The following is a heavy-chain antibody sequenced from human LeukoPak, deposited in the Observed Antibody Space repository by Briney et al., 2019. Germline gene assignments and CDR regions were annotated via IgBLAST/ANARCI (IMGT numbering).Heavy chain of an antibody. CDR3: TTAGYSRYA. J-gene: IGHJ4*02. V-gene: IGHV3-15*01. Sequence: PGGSLRLSCTASRFTFSSYAMSWARQAPGKGLEWVGRIKSKTDGGTTDYAAPVKGRFTISRDDSKNTLYLQMNSLKTEDTAVYYCTTAGYSRYAGGQGTLVTVSS. CDR1: RFTFSSYA. CDR2: IKSKTDGGTT. D-gene: IGHD6-13*01.